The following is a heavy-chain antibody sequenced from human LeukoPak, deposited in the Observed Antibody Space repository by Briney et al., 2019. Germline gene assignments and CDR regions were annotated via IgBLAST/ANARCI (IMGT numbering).Heavy chain of an antibody. CDR2: ISGSGGST. V-gene: IGHV3-23*01. D-gene: IGHD3-10*01. CDR1: GFTFSTYW. CDR3: ASFIRPRRVYYMDV. Sequence: QTGGSLRLSCATSGFTFSTYWMSWVRQAPGKGLEWVSAISGSGGSTYYADSVKGRFTISRDNSKNTLYLQMNSLRAEDTAVYYCASFIRPRRVYYMDVWGKGTTVTVSS. J-gene: IGHJ6*03.